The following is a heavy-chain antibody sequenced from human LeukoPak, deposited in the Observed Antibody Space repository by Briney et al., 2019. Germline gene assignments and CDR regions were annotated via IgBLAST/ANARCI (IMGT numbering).Heavy chain of an antibody. V-gene: IGHV1-8*01. Sequence: GASVKVSCKASGYTFTSYDIDWVRQATGQGLEWMGWMNPNSGNTGYAQKFQGRVTMTRDTSISTAYMELSRLRSDDTAVYYCARSRYVWGSSQVDYWGQGTLVTVSS. CDR2: MNPNSGNT. D-gene: IGHD3-16*01. J-gene: IGHJ4*02. CDR3: ARSRYVWGSSQVDY. CDR1: GYTFTSYD.